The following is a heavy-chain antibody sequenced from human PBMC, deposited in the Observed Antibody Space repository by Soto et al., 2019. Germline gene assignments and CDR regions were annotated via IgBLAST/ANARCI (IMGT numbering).Heavy chain of an antibody. D-gene: IGHD3-10*01. V-gene: IGHV3-13*04. CDR3: ARARGGGWFGEHLS. Sequence: EVQLVESGGGLVQPGGSLRLSCAASGFTFSNYDMQWVRQATGKGLEWVSGIGTPGDTYYADSVKGRFTISRENAKNSLYLQMNSLRAGDTAVHYCARARGGGWFGEHLSWGQGTLVTVS. CDR1: GFTFSNYD. CDR2: IGTPGDT. J-gene: IGHJ4*02.